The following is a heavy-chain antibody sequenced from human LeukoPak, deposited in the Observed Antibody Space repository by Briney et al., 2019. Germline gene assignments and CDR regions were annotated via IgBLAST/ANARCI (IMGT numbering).Heavy chain of an antibody. J-gene: IGHJ4*02. CDR2: IYSGGST. D-gene: IGHD6-13*01. Sequence: GGSLRLSCAASGFTFSSYWTHWVRQAPGKGLVWVSVIYSGGSTYYADSVKGRFAISRDNSKNTLYLQMNSLRAEDTAVYYCARTAQLDSSWYPKRDYWGQGTLVTVSS. CDR3: ARTAQLDSSWYPKRDY. V-gene: IGHV3-53*01. CDR1: GFTFSSYW.